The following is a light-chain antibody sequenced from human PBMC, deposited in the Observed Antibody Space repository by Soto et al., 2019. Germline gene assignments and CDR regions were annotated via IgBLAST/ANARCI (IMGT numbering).Light chain of an antibody. V-gene: IGKV1-27*01. J-gene: IGKJ3*01. CDR2: SAS. CDR1: QGISNY. Sequence: DIQMTQSPSSLSASVGDGVTITCRASQGISNYLAWYQQKPGKVPKLLIYSASTLQSRFPSRFSGGGSGTDFTLTISSLQPEDVATYYCQNYYSAPRSFGPGTKVDIK. CDR3: QNYYSAPRS.